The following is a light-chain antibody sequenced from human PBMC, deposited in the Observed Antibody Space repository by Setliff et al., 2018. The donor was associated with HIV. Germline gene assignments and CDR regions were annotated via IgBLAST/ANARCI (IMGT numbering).Light chain of an antibody. J-gene: IGLJ1*01. CDR3: ASHRDTNTLEV. Sequence: QSALTQPASVSGSPGQSITISCSGTNSDIGSHDYVSWYQQYPGKAPKLIIFSVTYRPSGVSDRFSGSKSGNTASLTISGLQPEDEADYYCASHRDTNTLEVFGTGTKVTVL. CDR1: NSDIGSHDY. CDR2: SVT. V-gene: IGLV2-14*03.